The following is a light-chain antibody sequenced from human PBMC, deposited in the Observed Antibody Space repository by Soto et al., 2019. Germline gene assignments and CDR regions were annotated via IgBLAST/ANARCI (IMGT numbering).Light chain of an antibody. J-gene: IGKJ1*01. V-gene: IGKV1-5*03. CDR1: QTISSR. CDR2: KAS. Sequence: DIQMPQSPSTLSGSVGDRVTITCRASQTISSRLAWYQQKPGKAPKLLIYKASTFKSGVPSRFSGSVSGTEFTLTISSLQPDDFATYYCQHYNSYSEAFGQGTKVDIK. CDR3: QHYNSYSEA.